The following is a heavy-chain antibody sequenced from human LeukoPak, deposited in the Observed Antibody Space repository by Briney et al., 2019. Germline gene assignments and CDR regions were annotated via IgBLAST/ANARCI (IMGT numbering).Heavy chain of an antibody. CDR3: ARHLHTWNGAYYYVDV. V-gene: IGHV4-61*05. J-gene: IGHJ6*03. CDR2: IYYSGST. Sequence: SETLSLTCTVSGGSISSSSYYWGWIRQPPGKGLEWIGYIYYSGSTNYNPSPKSRVTISVDTSKNQFSLKLISVSAADTAIYYCARHLHTWNGAYYYVDVWGKGTTVTISS. CDR1: GGSISSSSYY. D-gene: IGHD1-20*01.